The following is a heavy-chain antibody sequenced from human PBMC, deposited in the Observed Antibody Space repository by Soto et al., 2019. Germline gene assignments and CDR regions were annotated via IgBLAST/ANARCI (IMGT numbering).Heavy chain of an antibody. CDR2: VNPHSGAT. CDR3: ARPPNPWEPYAFHI. Sequence: ASVKVSCKASGYTFTAYYIHWLRQAPGQGLEWMGWVNPHSGATVFAQKFLGSVTLTTDTSINTAYMELTSLTSDDTALYYCARPPNPWEPYAFHIWGHGTLVTVSS. V-gene: IGHV1-2*04. CDR1: GYTFTAYY. J-gene: IGHJ3*02. D-gene: IGHD1-26*01.